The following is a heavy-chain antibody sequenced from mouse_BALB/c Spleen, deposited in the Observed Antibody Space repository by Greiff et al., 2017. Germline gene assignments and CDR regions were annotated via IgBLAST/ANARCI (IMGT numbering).Heavy chain of an antibody. CDR2: ISCYNGAT. CDR3: AASPLCGNYEDWYFDD. J-gene: IGHJ1*01. D-gene: IGHD2-1*01. V-gene: IGHV1S34*01. Sequence: LVKPGASVTISCKASGYSFTGYYMHWVKQSHGKSLEWIGYISCYNGATSYNQKFKGKATFTVDTSPSTAYMQCNSLTSEDSAVYECAASPLCGNYEDWYFDDWGAGTTVTVSS. CDR1: GYSFTGYY.